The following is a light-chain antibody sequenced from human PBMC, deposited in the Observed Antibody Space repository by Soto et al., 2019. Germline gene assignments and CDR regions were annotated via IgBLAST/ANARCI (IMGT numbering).Light chain of an antibody. CDR2: DAS. Sequence: EIVLTQSPATLSLSPGERATLSCRASQSIGLAIAWYQHKPGQAPRLLIFDASQRATGIPARFRGSGSGTDFTLSISSLENEDFAVYYCHQRTDRPPWTFGQGTKVESK. J-gene: IGKJ1*01. CDR1: QSIGLA. CDR3: HQRTDRPPWT. V-gene: IGKV3-11*01.